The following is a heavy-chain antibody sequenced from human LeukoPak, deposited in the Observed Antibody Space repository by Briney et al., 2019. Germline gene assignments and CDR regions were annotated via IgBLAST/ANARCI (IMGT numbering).Heavy chain of an antibody. Sequence: GGSLRLSCAASGFTFSSYALSWVRQAPGKGLEWVSTISGSGGSGSGGSTYYADSVKGRFTISRDNSKNTLYLQMNSLRAEDTAVYYCAKLLNWGLFYWGQGTLVTVSS. J-gene: IGHJ4*02. CDR2: ISGSGGSGSGGST. V-gene: IGHV3-23*01. CDR3: AKLLNWGLFY. D-gene: IGHD7-27*01. CDR1: GFTFSSYA.